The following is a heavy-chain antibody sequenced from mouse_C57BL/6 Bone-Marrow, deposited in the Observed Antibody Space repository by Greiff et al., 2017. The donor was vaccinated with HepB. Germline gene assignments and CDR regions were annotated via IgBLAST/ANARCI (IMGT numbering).Heavy chain of an antibody. CDR2: ISDGGSYT. D-gene: IGHD1-1*01. V-gene: IGHV5-4*01. J-gene: IGHJ2*01. CDR1: GFTFSSYA. CDR3: ARESPYYYGSSPLDY. Sequence: EVKVVESGGGLVKPGGSLKLSCAASGFTFSSYAMSWVRQTPEKRLEWVATISDGGSYTYYPDNVKGRFTISRDNAKNNLYLQMSHLKSEDTAMYYCARESPYYYGSSPLDYWGQGTTLTVSS.